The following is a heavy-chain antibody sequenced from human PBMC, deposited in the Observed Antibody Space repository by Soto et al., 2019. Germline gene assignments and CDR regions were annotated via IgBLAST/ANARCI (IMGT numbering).Heavy chain of an antibody. CDR2: TFRKGDT. CDR3: ASYVGTGGYGAFDI. Sequence: QVVLQESGPGLVKASGTLSLTCALSGGSVSDKRWWTWVSQTPGKGLEWIGETFRKGDTNYNAFLKSRVGISIDKSRYQVALILTSVTAADTAVYYCASYVGTGGYGAFDIWGQGTVGTVSS. D-gene: IGHD3-16*01. V-gene: IGHV4-4*02. CDR1: GGSVSDKRW. J-gene: IGHJ3*02.